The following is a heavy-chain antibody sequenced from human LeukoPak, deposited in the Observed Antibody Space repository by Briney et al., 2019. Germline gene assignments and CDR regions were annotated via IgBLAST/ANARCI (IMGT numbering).Heavy chain of an antibody. CDR2: INHSGST. V-gene: IGHV4-34*01. CDR1: GGSFSGYY. D-gene: IGHD2-2*01. Sequence: SETLSLTCAVYGGSFSGYYWSWIRQPPGKGLEWIGEINHSGSTNYNPSLKSRVTISVDTSKNQCSLKLSSVTAADTAVYYCARKRAEFTINIVVVPAAELNWFDPWGQGTLVTVSS. J-gene: IGHJ5*02. CDR3: ARKRAEFTINIVVVPAAELNWFDP.